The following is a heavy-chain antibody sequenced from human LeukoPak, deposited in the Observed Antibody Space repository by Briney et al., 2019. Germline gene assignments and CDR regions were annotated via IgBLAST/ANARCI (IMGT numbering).Heavy chain of an antibody. V-gene: IGHV1-69*05. CDR1: GGTFSSYA. CDR2: IIPIFGTA. J-gene: IGHJ6*03. D-gene: IGHD3-22*01. CDR3: ARVTQYYYDSSGYYPAPYYYYMDA. Sequence: ASVKVSCKASGGTFSSYAISWVRQAPGQGLEWMGGIIPIFGTANYAQKFQGRVTITTDESTSTAYMELSSLRSEDTAVYYCARVTQYYYDSSGYYPAPYYYYMDAWGKGTTVTVSS.